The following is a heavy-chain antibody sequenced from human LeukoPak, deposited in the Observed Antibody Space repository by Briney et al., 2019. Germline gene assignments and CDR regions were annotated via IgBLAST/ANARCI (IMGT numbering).Heavy chain of an antibody. Sequence: GGSLRLSCAASGFTFSSYDMHWVRHAPGNGLEWVAFIRYDGSNKYYADSLKGRFTISRDNSKNTLYLQMNSLRAEHTAVFYCAKLVLRCFDWLMDYWGQGALVTVSS. CDR1: GFTFSSYD. J-gene: IGHJ4*02. V-gene: IGHV3-30*02. CDR3: AKLVLRCFDWLMDY. CDR2: IRYDGSNK. D-gene: IGHD3-9*01.